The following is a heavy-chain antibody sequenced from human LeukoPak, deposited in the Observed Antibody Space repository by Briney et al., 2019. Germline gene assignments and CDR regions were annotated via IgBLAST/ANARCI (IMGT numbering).Heavy chain of an antibody. CDR3: ARGYCSSTSCFGSTIPFDY. V-gene: IGHV4-34*01. J-gene: IGHJ4*02. Sequence: KASETLSLTCTVSGGSISSYYWSWIRQPPGKGLEWIGEINHSGSTNYNPSLKSRVTISVDTSKNQFSLKLSSVTAADTAVYYCARGYCSSTSCFGSTIPFDYWGQGTLVTVSS. CDR1: GGSISSYY. CDR2: INHSGST. D-gene: IGHD2-2*01.